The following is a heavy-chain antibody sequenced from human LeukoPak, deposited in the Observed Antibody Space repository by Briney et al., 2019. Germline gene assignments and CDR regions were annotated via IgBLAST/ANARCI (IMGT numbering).Heavy chain of an antibody. CDR1: GGSISSGDYY. V-gene: IGHV4-30-4*08. J-gene: IGHJ3*02. Sequence: PSETLSLTCTVSGGSISSGDYYWSWIRQPPGKGLEWIGYIYYSGSTYYNPSLMSRVTISVDTSKNQFSLKLSSVTAADTAVYYCARVWMATANDAFDIWGQGTMVTVSS. CDR3: ARVWMATANDAFDI. CDR2: IYYSGST. D-gene: IGHD5-24*01.